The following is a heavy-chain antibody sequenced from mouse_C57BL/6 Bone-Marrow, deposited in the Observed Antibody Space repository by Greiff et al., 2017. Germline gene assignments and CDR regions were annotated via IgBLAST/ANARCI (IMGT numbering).Heavy chain of an antibody. J-gene: IGHJ4*01. CDR1: GYTFTDYY. D-gene: IGHD2-1*01. CDR2: INPYNGGT. CDR3: ARGQLPYARDY. Sequence: EVQLQQSGPVLVKPGASVKMSCKASGYTFTDYYMNWVKQSHGKSLEWIGVINPYNGGTSYNQKFKGKATLTVDTSSSTAYMELNSLTSEESAVDYYARGQLPYARDYWGQGTSVTVSS. V-gene: IGHV1-19*01.